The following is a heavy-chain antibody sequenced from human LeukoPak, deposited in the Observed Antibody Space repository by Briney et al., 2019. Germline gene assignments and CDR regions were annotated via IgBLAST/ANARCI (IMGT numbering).Heavy chain of an antibody. CDR3: AGVVPAAIRLFDY. CDR1: GGSFSGYY. CDR2: IYYSGST. J-gene: IGHJ4*02. V-gene: IGHV4-34*01. D-gene: IGHD2-2*02. Sequence: SETLSLTCAVYGGSFSGYYWSWIRQPPGKGLEWIGSIYYSGSTYYNPSLKSRVTISVDTSKNQFSLKLSSVTAADTAVYYCAGVVPAAIRLFDYWGQGTLVTVSS.